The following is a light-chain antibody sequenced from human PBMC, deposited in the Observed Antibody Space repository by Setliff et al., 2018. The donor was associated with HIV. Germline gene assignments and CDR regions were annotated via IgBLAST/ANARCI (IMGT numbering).Light chain of an antibody. CDR1: QSVIGSY. V-gene: IGKV3-20*01. Sequence: EIVLTQSPGTLSLSPGERATLSCRASQSVIGSYLAWYQQKPGQAPRLLIYDASSRATGIPDRFSGSGSGTHFSLTISRLEPEDFAVYYCQQYGSSQWTFGQGTKV. J-gene: IGKJ1*01. CDR2: DAS. CDR3: QQYGSSQWT.